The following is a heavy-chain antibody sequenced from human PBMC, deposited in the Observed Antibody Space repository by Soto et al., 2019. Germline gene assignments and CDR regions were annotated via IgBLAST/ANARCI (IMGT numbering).Heavy chain of an antibody. CDR3: ARDLSIAARPGVWFDP. V-gene: IGHV3-21*01. CDR1: GFTFSSYS. D-gene: IGHD6-6*01. CDR2: ISSSSSYI. Sequence: RLSCAASGFTFSSYSMNWVRQAPGKGLEWVSSISSSSSYIYYADSVKGRFTISRDNAKNSLYLQMNSLRAEDTAVYYCARDLSIAARPGVWFDPWGQGTLVTVSS. J-gene: IGHJ5*02.